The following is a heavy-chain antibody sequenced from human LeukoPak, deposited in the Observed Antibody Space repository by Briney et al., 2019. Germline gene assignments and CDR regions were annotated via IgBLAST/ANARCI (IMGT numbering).Heavy chain of an antibody. V-gene: IGHV4-59*12. CDR1: GGSISSYY. CDR3: ARDGRGLGFYYYYMDV. CDR2: IYYSGST. Sequence: TPSETLSLTCTVSGGSISSYYWSWIRQPPGKGLEWIGYIYYSGSTYYNPSLKSRVTISVDTSKNQFSLKLSSVTAADTAVYYCARDGRGLGFYYYYMDVWGKGTTVTVSS. J-gene: IGHJ6*03.